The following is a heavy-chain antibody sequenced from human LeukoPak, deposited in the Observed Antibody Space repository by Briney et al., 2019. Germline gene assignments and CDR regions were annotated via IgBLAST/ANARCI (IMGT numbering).Heavy chain of an antibody. CDR2: FGSDGKNT. Sequence: GGSLRLSCAALGFTFKTYWIHWVRQAPGKGLVWASRFGSDGKNTVYADSVKGRFTISRDSAKNTLSLQMNSLRAEDTGVYYCARGLTHRSSSWYSPWGQGTLVTVSS. CDR3: ARGLTHRSSSWYSP. V-gene: IGHV3-74*01. J-gene: IGHJ5*02. D-gene: IGHD6-13*01. CDR1: GFTFKTYW.